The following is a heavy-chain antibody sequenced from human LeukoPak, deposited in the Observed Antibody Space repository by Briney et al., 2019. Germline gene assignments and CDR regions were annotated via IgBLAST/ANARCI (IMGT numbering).Heavy chain of an antibody. CDR3: TPAEQWLASGGAFDC. CDR1: GFTFSNAW. V-gene: IGHV3-15*01. D-gene: IGHD6-19*01. Sequence: GGSLRLSCAASGFTFSNAWMSWVRQAPGKGLEWVGRIKSKTDGGTTDYAAPVKGRFTISRDDSKNTLYLQLNSLKTEDTAVYSCTPAEQWLASGGAFDCWGQGTLVTVSS. CDR2: IKSKTDGGTT. J-gene: IGHJ4*02.